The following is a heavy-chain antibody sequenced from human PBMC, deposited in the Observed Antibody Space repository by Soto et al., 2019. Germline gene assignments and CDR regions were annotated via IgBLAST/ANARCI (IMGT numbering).Heavy chain of an antibody. J-gene: IGHJ4*02. V-gene: IGHV3-23*01. CDR2: VGGSGGST. CDR1: GFTFTSYA. Sequence: GWSLRLSCAVSGFTFTSYAMSWVRQAPGKGLKWVSTVGGSGGSTYYADSVKGRFTISRDNSKNTLFLQMNSLRAEDTAVYYCAKGGYDFWSGYPCFDYWGLGTLVTVSS. CDR3: AKGGYDFWSGYPCFDY. D-gene: IGHD3-3*01.